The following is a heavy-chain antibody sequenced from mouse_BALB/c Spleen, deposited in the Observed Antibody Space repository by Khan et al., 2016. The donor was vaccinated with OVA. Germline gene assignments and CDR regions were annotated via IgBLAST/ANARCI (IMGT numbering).Heavy chain of an antibody. CDR3: ARPPYFAYVMVY. J-gene: IGHJ4*01. CDR1: GYTFTNYG. CDR2: INPYTGEP. Sequence: QIQLVQSGPELKKPGATVKISCKASGYTFTNYGMNWVKQAPGKGLKWMGWINPYTGEPTYADDFKGRFAFSLETSASTAYLQLNNLKNEDTATSFGARPPYFAYVMVYWGQGTTVTVSS. V-gene: IGHV9-3-1*01. D-gene: IGHD2-10*01.